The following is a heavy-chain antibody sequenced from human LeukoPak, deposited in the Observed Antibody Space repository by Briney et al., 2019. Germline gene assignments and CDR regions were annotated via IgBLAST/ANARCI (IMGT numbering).Heavy chain of an antibody. CDR2: IYHSGST. D-gene: IGHD5-18*01. Sequence: SGTLSLTCAVSGGSISSDHWWNWVRQPPGKGLEWIGEIYHSGSTTYSPSLKRRVTISVDTSKNQFSLKLSSVTAADTAVYYCARIPSYGDFAGKNDYWGQGTLVTVSS. V-gene: IGHV4-4*02. J-gene: IGHJ4*02. CDR1: GGSISSDHW. CDR3: ARIPSYGDFAGKNDY.